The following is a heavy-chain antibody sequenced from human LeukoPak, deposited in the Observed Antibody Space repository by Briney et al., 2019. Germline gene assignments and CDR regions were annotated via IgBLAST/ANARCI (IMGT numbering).Heavy chain of an antibody. CDR3: TNGRFSEYFQH. J-gene: IGHJ1*01. CDR1: GFTFGDYA. D-gene: IGHD3-3*01. Sequence: GGSLRLSCTASGFTFGDYAISWFRQAPGKGLEWVGFIRSKAYGGTTEYAASVKGRFTISRDDSKSIAYLQMNSLKTEDTAVYYCTNGRFSEYFQHWGQGTLVTVSS. CDR2: IRSKAYGGTT. V-gene: IGHV3-49*03.